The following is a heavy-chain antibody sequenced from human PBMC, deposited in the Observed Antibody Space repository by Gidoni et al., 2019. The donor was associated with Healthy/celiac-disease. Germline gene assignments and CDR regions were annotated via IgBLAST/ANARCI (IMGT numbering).Heavy chain of an antibody. CDR2: ISWNSGSI. CDR1: GFTFDDYA. Sequence: EVQLVESGGGWVQPGRSLRLSCAASGFTFDDYAMHWVRQAPGKGLGWVSCISWNSGSIGYADSVKGRFTISRDNAKNSLYLQMNSLRAEDTALYYCAKDRIAAAGRDAFDIWGQGTMVTVSS. V-gene: IGHV3-9*01. J-gene: IGHJ3*02. D-gene: IGHD6-13*01. CDR3: AKDRIAAAGRDAFDI.